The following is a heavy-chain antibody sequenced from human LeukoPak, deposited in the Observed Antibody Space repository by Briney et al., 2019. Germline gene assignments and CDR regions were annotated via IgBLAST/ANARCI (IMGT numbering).Heavy chain of an antibody. J-gene: IGHJ6*02. CDR1: GFIVSSNY. Sequence: GGSLRLSCAASGFIVSSNYMSWVRQAPGKGLEWVSVIYSGGSTYYADSVKGRFTISRDNAKNTLYLQMNSLGVEDTAVYYCARDGRSVSGMDVWGQGTTVTVSS. V-gene: IGHV3-66*01. D-gene: IGHD3-3*01. CDR2: IYSGGST. CDR3: ARDGRSVSGMDV.